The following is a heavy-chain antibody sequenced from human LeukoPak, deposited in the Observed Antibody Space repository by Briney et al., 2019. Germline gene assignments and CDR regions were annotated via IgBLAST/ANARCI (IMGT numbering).Heavy chain of an antibody. CDR3: ARVSFYCSSTSCRGYYYYYMDV. Sequence: PSETLSLTCTVSGGSISSYYWSWIRQPAGKGLEWIGRIYTSGSTNYNPSLKSRVTMSVDTSKNQFSLKLSSVTAADTAVYYCARVSFYCSSTSCRGYYYYYMDVWGKGTTVTVSS. CDR1: GGSISSYY. J-gene: IGHJ6*03. D-gene: IGHD2-2*01. CDR2: IYTSGST. V-gene: IGHV4-4*07.